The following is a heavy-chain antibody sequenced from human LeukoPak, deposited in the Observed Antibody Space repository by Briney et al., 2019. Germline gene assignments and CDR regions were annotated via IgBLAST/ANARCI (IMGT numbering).Heavy chain of an antibody. D-gene: IGHD5-18*01. CDR2: INPNNGGT. J-gene: IGHJ4*02. Sequence: ASVKVSCKASGYTFIDYYIHWVRQAPGQGLEWMGRINPNNGGTNYAQKFQGRVTMTRDTSISTAYMELSSLRSEDTAVYYCARAKRRVRRWIQLWLLDYWGQGALVTVSS. CDR3: ARAKRRVRRWIQLWLLDY. V-gene: IGHV1-2*06. CDR1: GYTFIDYY.